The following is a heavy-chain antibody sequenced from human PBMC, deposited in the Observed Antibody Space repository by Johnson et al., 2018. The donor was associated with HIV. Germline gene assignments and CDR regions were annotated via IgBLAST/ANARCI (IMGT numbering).Heavy chain of an antibody. CDR2: IKSKTDGGTT. CDR3: TSIARITIFGVAITQPDAFDI. J-gene: IGHJ3*02. V-gene: IGHV3-15*01. Sequence: VQLVESGGGLVTPGGSLRLSCAASGFTFSNAWMSWVRQAPGKGLEWVGRIKSKTDGGTTDYAAPVKGRFTISRDDSKNTLYLQMNSLKTADTAVYYCTSIARITIFGVAITQPDAFDIWGQGTMVTVSS. CDR1: GFTFSNAW. D-gene: IGHD3-3*01.